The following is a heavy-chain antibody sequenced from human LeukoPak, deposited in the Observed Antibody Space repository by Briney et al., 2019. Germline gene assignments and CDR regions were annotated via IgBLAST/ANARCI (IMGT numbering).Heavy chain of an antibody. CDR1: GYTFTGYY. CDR2: INPNSGGT. Sequence: GASVNVSCKASGYTFTGYYMHWVRQAPGQGLEWMGWINPNSGGTNYAQKFQGRVTMTRDTSISTAYMELSRLRSDDTAVYYCARGITYYYDSSGYHYDYWGQGTLVTVSS. CDR3: ARGITYYYDSSGYHYDY. V-gene: IGHV1-2*02. J-gene: IGHJ4*02. D-gene: IGHD3-22*01.